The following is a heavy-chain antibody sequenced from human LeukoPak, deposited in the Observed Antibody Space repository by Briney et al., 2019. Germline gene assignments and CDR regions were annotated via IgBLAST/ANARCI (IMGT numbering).Heavy chain of an antibody. J-gene: IGHJ4*02. CDR2: INPKSGDT. V-gene: IGHV1-2*02. CDR1: GYTFSDYY. Sequence: ASVKVSCKASGYTFSDYYMHWWRQAPGQRLEWLGWINPKSGDTNFAQNFQGRVPMPRDTSISTAYMELSSLTSDDRAVYYCARGPNTGAFDAWGQGTLVTVSS. CDR3: ARGPNTGAFDA. D-gene: IGHD7-27*01.